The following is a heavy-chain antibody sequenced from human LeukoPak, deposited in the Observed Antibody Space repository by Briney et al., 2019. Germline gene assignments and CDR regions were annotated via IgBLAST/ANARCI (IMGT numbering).Heavy chain of an antibody. CDR3: ATYKIQLRTVYFDN. CDR2: IKEDGSDK. V-gene: IGHV3-7*02. CDR1: GFTFSSYW. D-gene: IGHD2-2*01. J-gene: IGHJ4*02. Sequence: GGPLRLSCAACGFTFSSYWMNWVRQAPGKGLEWVANIKEDGSDKNYVDSVKGRFTISRDNPKNSLYLQMNSLTAEDTAVYCCATYKIQLRTVYFDNWGQGTPVTVSS.